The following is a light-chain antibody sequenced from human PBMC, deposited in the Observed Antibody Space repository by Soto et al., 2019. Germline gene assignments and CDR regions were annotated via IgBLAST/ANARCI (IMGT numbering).Light chain of an antibody. CDR3: QQRSNWPIT. CDR1: QSIRSHY. V-gene: IGKV3D-20*02. Sequence: EIVFTQSPGTLSLSPGERATLSCRASQSIRSHYLAWYQQKPGQAPRLLISGAHNRAPGIPDRFSGSESGTDFTLTISSLEPEDFVVYFCQQRSNWPITFGQGTRLEI. J-gene: IGKJ5*01. CDR2: GAH.